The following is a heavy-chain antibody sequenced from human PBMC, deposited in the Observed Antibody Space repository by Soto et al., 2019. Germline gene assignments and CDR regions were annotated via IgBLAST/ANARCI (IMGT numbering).Heavy chain of an antibody. V-gene: IGHV1-18*01. CDR1: GYTFSNYG. J-gene: IGHJ4*02. D-gene: IGHD3-10*01. CDR2: IGAYNGNT. CDR3: ARDQRSRDGHGEDS. Sequence: QVQLVQSGTEVKKPGASVKVSCKASGYTFSNYGITWVRQAPGQGLEWMGWIGAYNGNTNYAQKLQGRVTMTTDTSTSTAYMELRSLRSDDTAVYYCARDQRSRDGHGEDSWGQGTLVTVSS.